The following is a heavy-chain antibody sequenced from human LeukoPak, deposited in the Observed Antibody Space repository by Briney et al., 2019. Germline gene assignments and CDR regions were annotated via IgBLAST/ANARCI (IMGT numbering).Heavy chain of an antibody. V-gene: IGHV1-46*01. D-gene: IGHD2-21*02. CDR3: ARASYCGGDCYELSY. J-gene: IGHJ4*02. CDR2: INPSGGST. Sequence: ASVKVSCKASGYTFTGYYLHWVRQAPGQGLEWMGIINPSGGSTSYAQKFQGRVTMTRDMSTSTVYMELSSLRSEDTAVYYCARASYCGGDCYELSYWGQGTLVTVSS. CDR1: GYTFTGYY.